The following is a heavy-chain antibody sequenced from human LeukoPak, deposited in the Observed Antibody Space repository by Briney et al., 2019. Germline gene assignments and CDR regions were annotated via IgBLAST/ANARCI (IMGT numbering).Heavy chain of an antibody. D-gene: IGHD5-24*01. CDR3: ARDYKYAFDN. J-gene: IGHJ4*02. CDR1: GFSFSDYS. Sequence: GGSLRLSCAASGFSFSDYSMNWGRQAPGKGREWISYIGISSGNTNYAASVKGRFTISGDKAKNSLYLQMNSLRVEDTAVYYCARDYKYAFDNWGQGTLVTVSS. CDR2: IGISSGNT. V-gene: IGHV3-48*01.